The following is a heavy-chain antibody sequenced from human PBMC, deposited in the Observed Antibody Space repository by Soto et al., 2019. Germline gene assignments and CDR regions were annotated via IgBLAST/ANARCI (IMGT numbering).Heavy chain of an antibody. D-gene: IGHD3-22*01. V-gene: IGHV3-30*18. Sequence: QVQLVESGGGVVQPGRSLRLSCAASGFIFSTYGMHWVRQAPGKGLEWVAVISYDGRDILYADSVKGRFTISSADSKNSLYLQMNSLRAEDTAMYYCVQDRYYDSSGYYPSYWGQGTLVTVSS. CDR2: ISYDGRDI. CDR3: VQDRYYDSSGYYPSY. CDR1: GFIFSTYG. J-gene: IGHJ4*02.